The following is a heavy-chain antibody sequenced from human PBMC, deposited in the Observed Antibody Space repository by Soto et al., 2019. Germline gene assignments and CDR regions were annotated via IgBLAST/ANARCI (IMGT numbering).Heavy chain of an antibody. CDR2: IIPILGIA. Sequence: ASVKVSCKASGGTFSSYAISWVRQAPGQGLEWMGGIIPILGIANYAQKFQGRVTITADKSTSTAYMELSSLRSEDTAVYYCARDGGLVVPVAKPNWFDPWGQGTLVTVSS. J-gene: IGHJ5*02. CDR3: ARDGGLVVPVAKPNWFDP. CDR1: GGTFSSYA. V-gene: IGHV1-69*10. D-gene: IGHD2-2*01.